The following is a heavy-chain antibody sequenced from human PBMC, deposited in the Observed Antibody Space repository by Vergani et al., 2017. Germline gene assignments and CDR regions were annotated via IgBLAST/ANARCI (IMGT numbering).Heavy chain of an antibody. Sequence: QVKLQESGPGLVKPSETLSLTCTVSGASVHSYYWSWIRQPPGKGLEWMGYVSFRGDTLYDPSVKGRMTISLNTSSNQFSLYLTSVTAADTAVYYCARSRIYYGAGSPDYWGRGTLVTVSS. CDR1: GASVHSYY. D-gene: IGHD3-10*01. CDR2: VSFRGDT. J-gene: IGHJ4*02. CDR3: ARSRIYYGAGSPDY. V-gene: IGHV4-59*02.